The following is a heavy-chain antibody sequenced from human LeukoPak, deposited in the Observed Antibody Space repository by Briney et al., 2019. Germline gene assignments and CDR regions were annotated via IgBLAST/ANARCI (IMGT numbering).Heavy chain of an antibody. V-gene: IGHV4-34*01. J-gene: IGHJ4*02. D-gene: IGHD5-18*01. Sequence: SETLSLTCAVYGGSFSGYYWSWIRQPPGKGLEWIGEINHSGSTNYNPSLKSRVTISVDTSKNQFSLKLSSVTAADSAVYYCASSGYSYGPFDYWGQGTLVTVSS. CDR2: INHSGST. CDR1: GGSFSGYY. CDR3: ASSGYSYGPFDY.